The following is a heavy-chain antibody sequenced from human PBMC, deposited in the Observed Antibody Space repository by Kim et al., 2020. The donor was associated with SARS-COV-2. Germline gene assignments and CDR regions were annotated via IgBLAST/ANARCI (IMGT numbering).Heavy chain of an antibody. J-gene: IGHJ4*02. Sequence: TNYNPSLKSRVTISVDTSKNQFSLKLSSVTAADTAVYYCARVRDIDGFDYWGQGTLVTVSS. CDR3: ARVRDIDGFDY. D-gene: IGHD5-12*01. V-gene: IGHV4-59*01. CDR2: T.